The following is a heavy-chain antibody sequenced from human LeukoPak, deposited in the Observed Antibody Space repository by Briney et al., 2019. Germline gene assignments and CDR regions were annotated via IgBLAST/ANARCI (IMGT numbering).Heavy chain of an antibody. J-gene: IGHJ4*02. CDR1: GFTFSSYT. Sequence: PGGSLRLSCAASGFTFSSYTMNWVRQAPGKGLVWVSSITSSSSYIYYADSLKGRFTISRDNAKNSLYLQMNNLRADDTAVYYCARGPDGFFDYWGQGTLVTVSS. D-gene: IGHD5-24*01. V-gene: IGHV3-21*01. CDR3: ARGPDGFFDY. CDR2: ITSSSSYI.